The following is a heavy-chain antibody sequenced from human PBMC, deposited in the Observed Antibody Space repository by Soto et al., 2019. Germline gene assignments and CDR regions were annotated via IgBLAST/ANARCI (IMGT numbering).Heavy chain of an antibody. J-gene: IGHJ1*01. V-gene: IGHV3-48*02. CDR3: ARSRYCTNGVCYIPPGYFQH. Sequence: GSLRLSCAASGFTFSSYSMNWVRQAPGKGLEWVSYISSSSSTIYYADSVKGRFTISRDNAKNSLYLQMNSLRDEDTAVYYCARSRYCTNGVCYIPPGYFQHWGQGTLVTVSS. CDR2: ISSSSSTI. D-gene: IGHD2-8*01. CDR1: GFTFSSYS.